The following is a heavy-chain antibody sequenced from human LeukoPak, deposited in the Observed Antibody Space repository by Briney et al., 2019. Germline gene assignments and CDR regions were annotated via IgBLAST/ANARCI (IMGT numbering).Heavy chain of an antibody. CDR2: INSDGYSI. V-gene: IGHV3-74*01. J-gene: IGHJ4*02. D-gene: IGHD6-19*01. CDR3: ARGEAVAGTDY. Sequence: GGSLRLSCAASGFTFSSYWMHWVRQAPGKGLVWVSRINSDGYSISYADSVKGRFTISRDNAKNTLYLQMNSLRAEDTAVYYCARGEAVAGTDYWGQGTQVTVSS. CDR1: GFTFSSYW.